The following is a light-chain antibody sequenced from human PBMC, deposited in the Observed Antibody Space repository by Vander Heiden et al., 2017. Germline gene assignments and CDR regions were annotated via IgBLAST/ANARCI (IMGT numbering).Light chain of an antibody. V-gene: IGKV1-5*03. Sequence: IQMTQSPSTLSASVGDRVTITCRASQTICSWLAWYQQKPGKATKLLMYKATTLESGVPSRFSGSGSGTYFTLTSSSLQPDYFATYYCQQYNTYWTFGQGTKVEIK. CDR2: KAT. CDR1: QTICSW. CDR3: QQYNTYWT. J-gene: IGKJ1*01.